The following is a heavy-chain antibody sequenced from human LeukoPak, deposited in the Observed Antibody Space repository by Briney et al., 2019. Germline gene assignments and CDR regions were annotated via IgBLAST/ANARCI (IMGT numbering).Heavy chain of an antibody. CDR3: AKEETTWFDP. CDR1: GLTFSSYA. Sequence: PGGSLRLSCAASGLTFSSYAMHWVRQAPGKGLEWVAVISYDGSNKYYADSVKGRFTISRDNSKNTLYLQMNSLRAEDTAVYYCAKEETTWFDPWGQGTLVTVSS. D-gene: IGHD1-1*01. CDR2: ISYDGSNK. V-gene: IGHV3-30*04. J-gene: IGHJ5*02.